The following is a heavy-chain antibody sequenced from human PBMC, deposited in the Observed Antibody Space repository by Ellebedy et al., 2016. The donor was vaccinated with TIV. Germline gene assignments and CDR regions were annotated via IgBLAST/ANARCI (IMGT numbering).Heavy chain of an antibody. V-gene: IGHV3-48*02. CDR3: ASRPPPDWGPLDY. D-gene: IGHD7-27*01. Sequence: PGGSLRLSCAASGITFSNYNMYWVRQATGKGLECISYISSSRTTMYYADSVKGRFTISRDNAENSLYLQMNSLRDEDTAVYYCASRPPPDWGPLDYWGQGTLVTVSS. CDR2: ISSSRTTM. CDR1: GITFSNYN. J-gene: IGHJ4*02.